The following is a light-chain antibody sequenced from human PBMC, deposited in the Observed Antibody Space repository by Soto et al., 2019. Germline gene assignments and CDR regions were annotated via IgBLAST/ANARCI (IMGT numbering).Light chain of an antibody. CDR2: EIS. CDR3: CSYTSSSTRV. J-gene: IGLJ3*02. V-gene: IGLV2-14*01. CDR1: SSDVGGYNY. Sequence: QSALTQPASVSGSPGQSITISCTGTSSDVGGYNYVSWYQQHPGTAPKLMIYEISNRPAGVSNRFSGSKSGNTASLTISGPQAEDEDGYYCCSYTSSSTRVFGGGTKLTVL.